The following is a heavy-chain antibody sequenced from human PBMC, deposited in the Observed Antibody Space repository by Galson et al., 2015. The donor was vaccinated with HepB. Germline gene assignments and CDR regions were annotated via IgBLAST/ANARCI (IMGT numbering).Heavy chain of an antibody. V-gene: IGHV1-46*01. CDR2: INPSGGST. CDR3: ARDRSSSSSVSDIVGWVY. D-gene: IGHD6-6*01. Sequence: QSGAEVKKPGASVKVSCKASGYTFTSYYMHWVRQAPGQGLEWMGIINPSGGSTSYAQKFQGRVTMTRDTSTSTVYMELSSLRSEDTAVYYCARDRSSSSSVSDIVGWVYWGQGTLVTVSS. J-gene: IGHJ4*02. CDR1: GYTFTSYY.